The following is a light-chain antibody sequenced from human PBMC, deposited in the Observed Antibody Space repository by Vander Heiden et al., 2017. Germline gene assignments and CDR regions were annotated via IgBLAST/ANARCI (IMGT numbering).Light chain of an antibody. CDR2: EVS. V-gene: IGLV2-8*01. CDR3: SSYAGSNNYV. CDR1: SSDVGGYNY. Sequence: QSALTQPPSASGSPGQSVTISCTGTSSDVGGYNYVSWYQQHPGKAPKLMMYEVSKRPSGVPDRFSGSKSGNTASLTVSGLQAEDEADDYCSSYAGSNNYVFGTGTKVTVL. J-gene: IGLJ1*01.